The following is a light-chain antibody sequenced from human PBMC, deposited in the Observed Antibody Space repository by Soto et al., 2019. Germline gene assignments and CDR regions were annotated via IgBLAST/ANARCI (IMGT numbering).Light chain of an antibody. J-gene: IGKJ3*01. CDR1: QGIRNY. V-gene: IGKV1-27*01. CDR3: QKYSSVPV. Sequence: DIQMTQSPTSLSASVGDRVTITCRASQGIRNYVAWYQPIPGKAPKLLIYAASTLQSGVPPRFSGSGSGTDFTLTINGLQPEDVATYSCQKYSSVPVFGPGTKVEIK. CDR2: AAS.